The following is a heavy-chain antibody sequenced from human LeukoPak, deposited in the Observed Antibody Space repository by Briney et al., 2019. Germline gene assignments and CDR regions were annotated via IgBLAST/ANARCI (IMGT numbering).Heavy chain of an antibody. V-gene: IGHV4-59*08. J-gene: IGHJ4*02. CDR3: AKSESRLLLWFGAFDY. D-gene: IGHD3-10*01. CDR1: GGSISSYY. CDR2: ISYSGST. Sequence: PSETLSLTCSVSGGSISSYYWSWIRQPPGKGLEWIGYISYSGSTNYSPSLRSRVTISVDTSENHFSLKLSSVTAADTAVYYCAKSESRLLLWFGAFDYWGQGTLVTVSS.